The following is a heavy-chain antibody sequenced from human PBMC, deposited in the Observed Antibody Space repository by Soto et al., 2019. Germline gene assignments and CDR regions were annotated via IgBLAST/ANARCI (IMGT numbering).Heavy chain of an antibody. D-gene: IGHD3-10*01. Sequence: SQAWSHTRAVSGGSSRRSYWSWVLLPPGKGLEWIGEINHSGSTNYSPSLKSRVTISVDTSKNQFFLKLSSVTAADTAVNYCARHPPLYGSGFPFDYWGQGTLVTVS. CDR1: GGSSRRSY. J-gene: IGHJ4*02. CDR3: ARHPPLYGSGFPFDY. V-gene: IGHV4-34*01. CDR2: INHSGST.